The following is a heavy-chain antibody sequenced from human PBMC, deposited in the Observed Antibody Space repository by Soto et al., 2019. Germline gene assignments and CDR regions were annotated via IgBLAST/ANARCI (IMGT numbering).Heavy chain of an antibody. CDR2: IWYDGSSE. J-gene: IGHJ4*02. CDR3: ARGDPIMVFHFDN. V-gene: IGHV3-33*01. D-gene: IGHD3-10*01. Sequence: QVQLVESGGGVVQPGRSLRLSCAASGFTFSNCGMHWVRQAPGKGLEWVAAIWYDGSSEFFADSVKGRFTISRDNSKNTLYLQMNSLRAEDTAVYYCARGDPIMVFHFDNWGQGTLVTVSS. CDR1: GFTFSNCG.